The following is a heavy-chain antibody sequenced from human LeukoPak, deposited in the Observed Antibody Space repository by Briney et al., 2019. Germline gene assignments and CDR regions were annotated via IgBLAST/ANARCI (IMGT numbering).Heavy chain of an antibody. CDR1: GFTFTNAW. CDR2: IKSETDGETT. V-gene: IGHV3-15*01. J-gene: IGHJ4*02. Sequence: GGSLRLSCVDSGFTFTNAWMSWVRQAPGKGLEWIGRIKSETDGETTNYAEPVRGRFTISRDDSKSAVYLQMNSLKIEDTAVYYCTTDLGTYYHGSQRLIPIDYWGQGTLVTVSS. D-gene: IGHD3-10*01. CDR3: TTDLGTYYHGSQRLIPIDY.